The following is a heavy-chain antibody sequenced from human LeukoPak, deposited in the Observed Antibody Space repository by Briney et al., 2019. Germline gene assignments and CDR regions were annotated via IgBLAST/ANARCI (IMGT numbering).Heavy chain of an antibody. CDR3: VRGRGSYGWFDP. CDR2: ISGDGTAR. D-gene: IGHD3-10*01. Sequence: GGSLRLSCVASGFTFSDYWMHWVRQVPGKGLVWVSRISGDGTARNYADSVKGRFTISRDDAKNTVDLQMNSLRGEDTAVYYCVRGRGSYGWFDPWGQGTLVTVSS. J-gene: IGHJ5*02. V-gene: IGHV3-74*01. CDR1: GFTFSDYW.